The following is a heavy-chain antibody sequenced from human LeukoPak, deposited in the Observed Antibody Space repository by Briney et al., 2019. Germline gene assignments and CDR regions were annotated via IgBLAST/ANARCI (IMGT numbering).Heavy chain of an antibody. Sequence: PSGTLSLTFTVSGGSISSYYWSWIRPPPGKGLEWIGDIYYSGNTNYNPSLKSRVTISVDTSKNQFSLKLSSVTAADTAVYYCARGSPITMVRGPPFAGFDPWGQGTLVTVSS. V-gene: IGHV4-59*08. CDR1: GGSISSYY. CDR2: IYYSGNT. D-gene: IGHD3-10*01. J-gene: IGHJ5*02. CDR3: ARGSPITMVRGPPFAGFDP.